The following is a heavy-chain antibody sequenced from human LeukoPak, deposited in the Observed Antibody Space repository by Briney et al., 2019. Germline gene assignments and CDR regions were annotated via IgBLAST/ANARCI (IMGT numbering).Heavy chain of an antibody. CDR1: GFTFSSYA. V-gene: IGHV3-23*01. Sequence: GGSLRLSCAASGFTFSSYAVSWVRQAPGKGLEWVSSISGSGGSTYSADSVKGRFTISRDNSKNTLYLLMNSLRAEDTALYYCAKDRSCTNDICHGAFEFWGQGTLVTVSS. J-gene: IGHJ4*02. CDR3: AKDRSCTNDICHGAFEF. CDR2: ISGSGGST. D-gene: IGHD2-8*01.